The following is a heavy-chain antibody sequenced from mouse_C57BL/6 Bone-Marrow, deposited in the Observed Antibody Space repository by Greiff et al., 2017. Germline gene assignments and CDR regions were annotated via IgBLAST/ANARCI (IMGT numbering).Heavy chain of an antibody. Sequence: EVHLVESGGGLVKPGGSLKLSCAASGFTFSDYGMHWVRQAPEKGLEWVAYISSGSSTIYYADTVKGRFTISRDNAKNTLFLQMTSLKSEDTALYYCARNYYVSSYAWYFDVWGTGTTVTVSS. CDR2: ISSGSSTI. J-gene: IGHJ1*03. CDR1: GFTFSDYG. V-gene: IGHV5-17*01. CDR3: ARNYYVSSYAWYFDV. D-gene: IGHD1-1*01.